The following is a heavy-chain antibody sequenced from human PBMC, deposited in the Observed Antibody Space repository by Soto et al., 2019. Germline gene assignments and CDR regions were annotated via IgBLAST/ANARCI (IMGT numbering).Heavy chain of an antibody. CDR2: ISGSASST. D-gene: IGHD6-13*01. J-gene: IGHJ4*02. CDR1: GFTFSSYA. CDR3: AKDPLGIAAADTDSD. Sequence: GGSLRLSCAASGFTFSSYAMSWVRQAPGKGLEWVSAISGSASSTYYADSVKGRFTISRDNSKNTLYLHMNSLRAEDTAVYYCAKDPLGIAAADTDSDWGQGTLVTVSS. V-gene: IGHV3-23*01.